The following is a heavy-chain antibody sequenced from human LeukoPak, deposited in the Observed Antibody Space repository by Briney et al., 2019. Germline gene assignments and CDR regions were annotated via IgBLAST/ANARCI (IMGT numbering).Heavy chain of an antibody. J-gene: IGHJ6*02. CDR2: ISSSSSYI. V-gene: IGHV3-21*01. Sequence: GGSLRLSCAASGFTFSSYWMSWVRQAPGKGLEWVSSISSSSSYIYYADSVKGRFTISRDNAKNSLYLQMNSLRAEDTAVYYCARVQEDILTGYYATYYYGMDVWGQGTTVTVSS. CDR3: ARVQEDILTGYYATYYYGMDV. CDR1: GFTFSSYW. D-gene: IGHD3-9*01.